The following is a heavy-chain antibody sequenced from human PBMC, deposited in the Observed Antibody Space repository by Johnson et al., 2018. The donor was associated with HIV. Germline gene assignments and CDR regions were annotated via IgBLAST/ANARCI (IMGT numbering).Heavy chain of an antibody. CDR1: GFTFDDYG. CDR2: INWTGGST. J-gene: IGHJ3*02. V-gene: IGHV3-20*04. Sequence: VQLVESGGGVVRPGGSLRLSCAASGFTFDDYGMSWVRQAPGKGLEWVSGINWTGGSTSYADSVRGRFTISRDNAKNSLYLQMNSLRAEDTALYYCAREIRITMIKGHGGVAFDIWGQGTMVTVSS. D-gene: IGHD3-22*01. CDR3: AREIRITMIKGHGGVAFDI.